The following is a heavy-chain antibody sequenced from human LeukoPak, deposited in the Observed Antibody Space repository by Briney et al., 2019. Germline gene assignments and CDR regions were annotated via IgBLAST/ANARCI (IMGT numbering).Heavy chain of an antibody. Sequence: GGSLRLFCAASGFTFSSYSMNWVRQAPGKGLEWVSSISSSSSYIYYADSVKGRFTISRDNAKNSLYLQMNSLRAEDTAVYYCARAPAAAEGWFDPWGQGTLVTVSS. V-gene: IGHV3-21*01. CDR3: ARAPAAAEGWFDP. D-gene: IGHD6-13*01. CDR2: ISSSSSYI. CDR1: GFTFSSYS. J-gene: IGHJ5*02.